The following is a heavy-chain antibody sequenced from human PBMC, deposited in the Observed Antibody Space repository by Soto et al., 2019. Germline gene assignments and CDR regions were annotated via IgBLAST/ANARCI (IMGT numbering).Heavy chain of an antibody. V-gene: IGHV1-69*06. D-gene: IGHD3-10*01. CDR2: TIPVFNTA. J-gene: IGHJ3*02. Sequence: QVQLEQSGAEVKKPGSSVKISCKASGGTLSDHGVSWLRQAPGQGLEWVGGTIPVFNTANYAPKFQDRVKIAADKPTNKAYMELGSLRSDDTAFYYCARGVYGSGNYYPGPSAFEIWGQGTLVIVSS. CDR1: GGTLSDHG. CDR3: ARGVYGSGNYYPGPSAFEI.